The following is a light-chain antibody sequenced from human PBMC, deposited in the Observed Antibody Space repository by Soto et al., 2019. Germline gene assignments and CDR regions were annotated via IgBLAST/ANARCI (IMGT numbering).Light chain of an antibody. CDR3: SSYSASSKEV. V-gene: IGLV2-14*01. J-gene: IGLJ1*01. CDR1: SDDIGTFKY. Sequence: QSALAQPASVSGSPGQSITISCTGTSDDIGTFKYVSWYQQHPGKAPKLLIYEVSVRPSGISGRFSASKSGNTASLTISALRAEDEADYYCSSYSASSKEVFGTGTKLTVL. CDR2: EVS.